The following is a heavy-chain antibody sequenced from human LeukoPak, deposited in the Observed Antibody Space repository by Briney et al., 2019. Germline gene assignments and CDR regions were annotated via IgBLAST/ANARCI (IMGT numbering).Heavy chain of an antibody. V-gene: IGHV4-59*01. CDR3: ARLYQQSKWKYYYYYMDV. CDR2: VFDSGST. J-gene: IGHJ6*03. CDR1: GASSSTNY. D-gene: IGHD1-1*01. Sequence: SETLSLTCSVPGASSSTNYWSWIRQPPGRGLEWIGYVFDSGSTNYNPSLKSRVTISVDTSTKQFSLRLSSVTAADTAVYYCARLYQQSKWKYYYYYMDVWGKGTAVTVSS.